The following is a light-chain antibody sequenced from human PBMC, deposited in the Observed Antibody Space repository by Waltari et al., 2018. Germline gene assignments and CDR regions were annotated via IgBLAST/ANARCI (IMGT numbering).Light chain of an antibody. CDR3: QHYLNFPHT. V-gene: IGKV3-15*01. Sequence: ILMTQSPATLAVSPGERVTLSCRASQNIRTYLVWYPQKPGQYTRLLIYDAFIRATCIPVRFSGRGSGTEFTLTISSLQSEDFAVYYCQHYLNFPHTFGPGTKLEIK. CDR2: DAF. J-gene: IGKJ2*01. CDR1: QNIRTY.